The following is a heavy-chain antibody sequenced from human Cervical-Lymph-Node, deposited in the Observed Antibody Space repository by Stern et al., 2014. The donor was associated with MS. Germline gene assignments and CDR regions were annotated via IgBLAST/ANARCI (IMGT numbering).Heavy chain of an antibody. Sequence: VQLVESESELKQPGASVTVSCRVSGSPFTASSISWVRQAPGRGLEWMGWINTRTGNPTYALDFTGRFVFSLDTSVSAAVLQISSLKADDTAVYYCARSQPFSYWGQGTRVTVSP. CDR2: INTRTGNP. CDR3: ARSQPFSY. V-gene: IGHV7-4-1*02. D-gene: IGHD6-13*01. J-gene: IGHJ4*02. CDR1: GSPFTASS.